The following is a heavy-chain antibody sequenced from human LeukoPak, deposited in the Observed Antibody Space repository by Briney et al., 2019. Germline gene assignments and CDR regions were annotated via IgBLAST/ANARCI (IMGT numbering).Heavy chain of an antibody. D-gene: IGHD6-19*01. CDR2: IYHSGSS. Sequence: PSETLSLTCIVSDYSISSGYYWGWIRQPPGKGVEWIGTIYHSGSSYYNPSLKSRFTMSVDTSKNQFSLRLSSVTAADTAVYYCARGTGWSYYFDYWGQGTLVTVSS. CDR1: DYSISSGYY. J-gene: IGHJ4*02. CDR3: ARGTGWSYYFDY. V-gene: IGHV4-38-2*02.